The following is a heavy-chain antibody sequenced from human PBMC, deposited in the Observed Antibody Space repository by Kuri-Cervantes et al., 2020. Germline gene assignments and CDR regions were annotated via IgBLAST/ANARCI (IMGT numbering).Heavy chain of an antibody. CDR2: INHSGST. D-gene: IGHD5-18*01. CDR1: GGSVSSGSYY. V-gene: IGHV4-61*01. CDR3: ARGPAGYSYGTYFDY. Sequence: GSLRLSCTVSGGSVSSGSYYWSWIRQPPGKGLEWIGEINHSGSTNYNPSLKSRVTISVDTSKNQFSLKLSSVTAADTAVYYCARGPAGYSYGTYFDYWGQGTLVTVSS. J-gene: IGHJ4*02.